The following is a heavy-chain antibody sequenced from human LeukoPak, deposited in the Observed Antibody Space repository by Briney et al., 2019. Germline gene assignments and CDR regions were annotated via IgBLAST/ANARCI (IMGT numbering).Heavy chain of an antibody. CDR3: ARGGYCSSTSCYLDY. D-gene: IGHD2-2*01. CDR1: GFTFSSYA. Sequence: GGSLRLSCAASGFTFSSYAMHWVRQAPGKGLEYVSAISSNGGSTYYANSVKGRFTISRDNSKNTLYLQMGSLRAEDMAVYYCARGGYCSSTSCYLDYWSQGTLVTVSS. CDR2: ISSNGGST. J-gene: IGHJ4*02. V-gene: IGHV3-64*01.